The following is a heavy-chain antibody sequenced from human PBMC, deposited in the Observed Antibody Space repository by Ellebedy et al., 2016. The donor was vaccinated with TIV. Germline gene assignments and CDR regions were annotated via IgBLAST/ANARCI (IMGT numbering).Heavy chain of an antibody. J-gene: IGHJ4*02. V-gene: IGHV5-51*01. CDR3: ARQLRSDVGGYDRAFDY. CDR1: GYSFTSYW. Sequence: GESLKISCKGSGYSFTSYWIGWVRQMPGKGLEWMGIIYPGDSDTRYSPSFQGQVTISADKSISTAYLQWSSLKASDTAMYYCARQLRSDVGGYDRAFDYWGQGTLVTVSS. CDR2: IYPGDSDT. D-gene: IGHD5-12*01.